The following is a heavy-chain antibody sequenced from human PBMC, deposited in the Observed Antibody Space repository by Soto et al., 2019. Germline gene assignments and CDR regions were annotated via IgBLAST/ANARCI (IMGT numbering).Heavy chain of an antibody. D-gene: IGHD3-22*01. CDR2: ISSYGGST. J-gene: IGHJ4*02. CDR1: GFTFSSYA. Sequence: EVQLVESGGGLVQPGGSLRLSCAASGFTFSSYAMHWVRQAPGKGLEYVSAISSYGGSTYYANSVKGRFTISRDKSKNTLYLQMGSLRAEDMAVYYCARDPDSSGYYYFDYWGQGTLVTVSS. CDR3: ARDPDSSGYYYFDY. V-gene: IGHV3-64*01.